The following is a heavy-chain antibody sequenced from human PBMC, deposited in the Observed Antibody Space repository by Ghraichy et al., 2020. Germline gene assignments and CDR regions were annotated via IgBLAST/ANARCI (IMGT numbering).Heavy chain of an antibody. J-gene: IGHJ4*02. CDR1: GYTFTSYG. CDR3: ARDPVRYCTNGVCFFDY. D-gene: IGHD2-8*01. CDR2: ISAYNGNT. V-gene: IGHV1-18*04. Sequence: ASVKVSCKASGYTFTSYGISWVRQAPGQGLEWMGWISAYNGNTNYAQKLQGRVTMTTDTSTSTAYMELRSLRSDDTAVYYCARDPVRYCTNGVCFFDYWGPGTLVTVSS.